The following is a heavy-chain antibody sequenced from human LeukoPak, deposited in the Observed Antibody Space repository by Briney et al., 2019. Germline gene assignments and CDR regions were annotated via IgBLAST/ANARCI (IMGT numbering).Heavy chain of an antibody. J-gene: IGHJ4*02. V-gene: IGHV1-18*01. Sequence: ASVKVSCKASGYTFTSYGISWVRQAPGQGLEWMGWISTYKNNTNYAQTLRGRVTMTTDTSTRTAYMELRSLRYDDTAVYYCARDPGSYRSDYWGQGTLVTVSS. CDR1: GYTFTSYG. CDR3: ARDPGSYRSDY. D-gene: IGHD3-16*02. CDR2: ISTYKNNT.